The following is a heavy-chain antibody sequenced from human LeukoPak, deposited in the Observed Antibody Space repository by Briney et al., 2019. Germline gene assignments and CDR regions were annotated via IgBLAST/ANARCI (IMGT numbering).Heavy chain of an antibody. V-gene: IGHV3-23*01. CDR1: GFTFSSYW. CDR3: AKVILPAAMRGHFDS. CDR2: ISGSGEST. D-gene: IGHD2-2*01. Sequence: GGSLRLSCAASGFTFSSYWMHWVRQAPGKGLEWVSVISGSGESTNYADSVKGRFTISRDNSKNTLYLQINSLRAEDTAQYYCAKVILPAAMRGHFDSWGQGTLVTVSS. J-gene: IGHJ4*02.